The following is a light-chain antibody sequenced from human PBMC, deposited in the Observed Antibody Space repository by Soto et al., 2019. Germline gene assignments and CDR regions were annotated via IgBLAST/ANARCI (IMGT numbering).Light chain of an antibody. CDR1: QSVSSSY. CDR2: GAS. Sequence: EIVLTQSPGTLSLSPGERATLSCRASQSVSSSYLAWYQQKPGQAPRLLIYGASSRATGIPDRFSGSGSGTDFTLTISRLEPEDFAVYYCQRYVVGLTFGGGTKV. V-gene: IGKV3-20*01. CDR3: QRYVVGLT. J-gene: IGKJ4*01.